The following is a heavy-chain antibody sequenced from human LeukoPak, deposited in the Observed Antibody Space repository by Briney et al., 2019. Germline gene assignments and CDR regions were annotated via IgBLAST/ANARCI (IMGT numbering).Heavy chain of an antibody. J-gene: IGHJ4*02. CDR2: ISDSGDYT. D-gene: IGHD2-8*01. Sequence: GGSLRLSCAVSGFTFSSYAMSWVRQAPGQGLEWVSVISDSGDYTSYADSVRGRFTISRDNSRNTLYLQMISLRPEDTAVYYCAKDTSIGKYCTNGVCSPFDYWGQGTLATVSS. CDR3: AKDTSIGKYCTNGVCSPFDY. V-gene: IGHV3-23*01. CDR1: GFTFSSYA.